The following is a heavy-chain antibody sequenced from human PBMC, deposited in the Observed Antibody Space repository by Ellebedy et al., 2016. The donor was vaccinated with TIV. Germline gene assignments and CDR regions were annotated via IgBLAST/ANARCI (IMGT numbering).Heavy chain of an antibody. CDR3: ARIQASTGTIDY. Sequence: SGPTLVKPTQTLTFTCTFSGFSLTTSGMCVSWIRPPPGKALEWLARVDWDDDKYYSTSLKTRLTISKDTSKNQVVLTMTNLDPVDTATYYCARIQASTGTIDYWGQGTLVTVSA. V-gene: IGHV2-70*11. CDR1: GFSLTTSGMC. D-gene: IGHD1-7*01. CDR2: VDWDDDK. J-gene: IGHJ4*02.